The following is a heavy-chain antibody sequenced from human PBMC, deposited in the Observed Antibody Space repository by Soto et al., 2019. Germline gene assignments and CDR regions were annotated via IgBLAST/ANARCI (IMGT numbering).Heavy chain of an antibody. CDR1: GGTFSSYA. J-gene: IGHJ4*02. CDR2: IIPIFGTA. D-gene: IGHD5-12*01. Sequence: SVKVSCKASGGTFSSYAISWVRQAPGQGLEWMGGIIPIFGTANYAQKFQGRVTITADESTSTAYMELRSLRSEDTAVYYCAMGPGDIMATGDYFDYWGQGTLVTVSS. CDR3: AMGPGDIMATGDYFDY. V-gene: IGHV1-69*13.